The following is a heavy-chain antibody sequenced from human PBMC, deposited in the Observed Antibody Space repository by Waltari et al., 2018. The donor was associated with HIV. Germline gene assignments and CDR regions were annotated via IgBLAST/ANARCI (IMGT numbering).Heavy chain of an antibody. CDR3: AKEMRLLQWVGNYCDY. Sequence: QVQLVESGGGVVQPGRSLRLSCAASGFTFSSYGIHWVRQAPGKGAEWLSVISNEGTNKFYADSVKGRFTISRDNSNTTVHLQMNSLRADDTALYSWAKEMRLLQWVGNYCDYWGQGTLFTVSS. D-gene: IGHD2-21*01. CDR1: GFTFSSYG. CDR2: ISNEGTNK. V-gene: IGHV3-30*18. J-gene: IGHJ4*02.